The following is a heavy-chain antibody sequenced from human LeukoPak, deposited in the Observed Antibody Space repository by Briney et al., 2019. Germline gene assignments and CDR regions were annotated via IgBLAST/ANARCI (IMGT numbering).Heavy chain of an antibody. V-gene: IGHV4-34*01. CDR1: GGSFSGYY. J-gene: IGHJ6*03. CDR2: INPSVNA. Sequence: PETLSLTCAVYGGSFSGYYWSWIRLPPGKGLEWMGEINPSVNASYNPPLNPSLKSRVTISVDTSKNQVSLNVRSVTAADTAVYYCARETSQKGAHYMDVWGKGTTVTMSS. CDR3: ARETSQKGAHYMDV. D-gene: IGHD3-16*01.